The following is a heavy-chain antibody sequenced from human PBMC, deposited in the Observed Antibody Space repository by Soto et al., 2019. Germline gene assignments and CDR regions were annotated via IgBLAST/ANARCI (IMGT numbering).Heavy chain of an antibody. V-gene: IGHV3-64*01. Sequence: PGGSLRLSCAASGCPFSSYAMHWVRQATGKGLEYVSAISSNGGSTYYANSVKGRFTISRDNSKNTLYLQMGSLRAEDMAVYYCARDRSEDIVAVPAALNNAFDIWGQGTMVTVSS. CDR3: ARDRSEDIVAVPAALNNAFDI. CDR2: ISSNGGST. J-gene: IGHJ3*02. D-gene: IGHD2-2*01. CDR1: GCPFSSYA.